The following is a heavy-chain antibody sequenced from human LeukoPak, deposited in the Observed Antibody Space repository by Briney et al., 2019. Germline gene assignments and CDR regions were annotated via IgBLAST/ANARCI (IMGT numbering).Heavy chain of an antibody. J-gene: IGHJ6*02. V-gene: IGHV3-11*01. Sequence: GGSLRLSCAASGFTFSDYYMSWIRQAPGKGLEWVSHISSSGSTIYYADSVKGRFTISRDNAKNSLYLQMNSLRAEDTAVYYCARDTVDDGDYYGMDVWGQGTTVTVSS. CDR2: ISSSGSTI. CDR3: ARDTVDDGDYYGMDV. D-gene: IGHD4-23*01. CDR1: GFTFSDYY.